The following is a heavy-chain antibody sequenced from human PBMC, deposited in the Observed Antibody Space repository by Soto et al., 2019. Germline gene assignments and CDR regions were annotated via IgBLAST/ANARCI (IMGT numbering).Heavy chain of an antibody. CDR2: IYHTGTT. J-gene: IGHJ6*02. V-gene: IGHV4-31*03. Sequence: ASETLSLTCTVSGGSFSSNNFYWSWIRQFPGKGLEWIGYIYHTGTTYYSPSFESRVTISLDTSNNQFSLRLASVTAADTATYYCVKDPGPPRNYFYGMAVWVQGITVT. CDR1: GGSFSSNNFY. D-gene: IGHD7-27*01. CDR3: VKDPGPPRNYFYGMAV.